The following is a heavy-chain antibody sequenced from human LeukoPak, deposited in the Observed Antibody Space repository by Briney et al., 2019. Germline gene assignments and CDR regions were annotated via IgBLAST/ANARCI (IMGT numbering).Heavy chain of an antibody. V-gene: IGHV3-21*01. Sequence: AGGSLRLSCAASGFTFSSYSMNWVRQAPGKGLEWVSSISSSSSYIYYADSVKGRFTISRDNAKNSLYLQMNSLRAEDTAVYYCARSMISDQSFDYWGQGTLVTVSS. CDR3: ARSMISDQSFDY. J-gene: IGHJ4*02. CDR2: ISSSSSYI. CDR1: GFTFSSYS. D-gene: IGHD3-22*01.